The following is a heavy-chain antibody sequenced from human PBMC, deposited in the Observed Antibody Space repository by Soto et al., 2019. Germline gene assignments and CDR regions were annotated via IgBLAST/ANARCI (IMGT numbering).Heavy chain of an antibody. D-gene: IGHD6-19*01. V-gene: IGHV1-69*01. CDR3: ARGVSSGWFDY. J-gene: IGHJ4*02. Sequence: QAQLVQSGAEVKKPGSSVKVSCRASGGTFSGYGFIWVRQAPGQGLEWMGGIISNFGTPYYAQKFQGRVTISADESTSTAYMEVSSLRREDTAVYFCARGVSSGWFDYWGQGTLVTVSS. CDR1: GGTFSGYG. CDR2: IISNFGTP.